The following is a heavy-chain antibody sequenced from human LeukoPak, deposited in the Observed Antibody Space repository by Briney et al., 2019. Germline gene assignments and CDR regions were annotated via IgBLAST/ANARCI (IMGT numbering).Heavy chain of an antibody. Sequence: GGSLRLSCTPSGFTFGDYAMSWFRQAPGKGLEWVSFIRSKAYGGTTEYAASVKGRFTISRDESKSIAYLQMNSLKTEDTAVYYCTRDFRKGYGSGSYYNWGQGTLVTVSS. D-gene: IGHD3-10*01. CDR2: IRSKAYGGTT. J-gene: IGHJ4*02. CDR1: GFTFGDYA. CDR3: TRDFRKGYGSGSYYN. V-gene: IGHV3-49*03.